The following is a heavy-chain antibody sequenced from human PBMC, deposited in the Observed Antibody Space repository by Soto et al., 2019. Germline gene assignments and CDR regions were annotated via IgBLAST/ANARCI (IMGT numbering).Heavy chain of an antibody. Sequence: SGPTLVNPTQTLTLTCTFSGFSLSTSGVGVGWIRQPPGKALEWLALIYWDDDKRYSPSLKGRLTITKDTSKNQVVLTMTNMDPVHTATYYCAHGLYGSGMDVWGKGTTVTVSS. J-gene: IGHJ6*03. CDR2: IYWDDDK. V-gene: IGHV2-5*02. CDR1: GFSLSTSGVG. D-gene: IGHD3-10*01. CDR3: AHGLYGSGMDV.